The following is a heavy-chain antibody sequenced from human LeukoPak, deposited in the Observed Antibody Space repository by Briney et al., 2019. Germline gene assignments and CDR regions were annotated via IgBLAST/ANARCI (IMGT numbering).Heavy chain of an antibody. CDR1: GYTFTSYG. Sequence: ASVKVSCKASGYTFTSYGISWVRQAPGQGLEWMGWISAYNGNTNYAQKLQGGVTMTTDTSTSTAYMELRSLRSEDTAVYYCARWVWDYVWGSYRTSWFDPWGQGTLVTVSS. D-gene: IGHD3-16*02. CDR2: ISAYNGNT. J-gene: IGHJ5*02. CDR3: ARWVWDYVWGSYRTSWFDP. V-gene: IGHV1-18*01.